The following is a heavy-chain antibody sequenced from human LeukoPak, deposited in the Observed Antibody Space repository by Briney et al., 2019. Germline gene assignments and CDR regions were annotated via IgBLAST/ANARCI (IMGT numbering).Heavy chain of an antibody. D-gene: IGHD3-10*01. V-gene: IGHV3-30*03. CDR2: ISYDGSNK. CDR3: ARDRVVRGGYYYGMDV. CDR1: GFTFSSYG. J-gene: IGHJ6*02. Sequence: GGSLRLSCAASGFTFSSYGMHWVRQAPGRGLEWVAIISYDGSNKYYADSVRGRFTISRDNSKNTLYLQMNSLRAEDTAVYYCARDRVVRGGYYYGMDVWGQGTTVTVSS.